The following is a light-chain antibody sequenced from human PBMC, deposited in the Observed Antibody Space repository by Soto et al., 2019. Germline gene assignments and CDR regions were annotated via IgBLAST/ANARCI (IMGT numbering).Light chain of an antibody. CDR2: GAS. CDR3: QQYGTLPPRT. V-gene: IGKV3-20*01. Sequence: EVVLTQSPGTLSLSPGNRATLSCRTSQSLISNYLAWYQQKPGQAPRLLIYGASNRATGIPDRFSGSGSATNFTLTISRLEPEDSAVYYCQQYGTLPPRTFGQGTKVEIK. CDR1: QSLISNY. J-gene: IGKJ1*01.